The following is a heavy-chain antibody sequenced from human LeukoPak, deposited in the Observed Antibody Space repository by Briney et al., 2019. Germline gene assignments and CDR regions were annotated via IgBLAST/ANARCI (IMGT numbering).Heavy chain of an antibody. Sequence: GGSLRLSCAASGFTFSSYWMSWVRQAPGKGLEWVANIKQDGSERYYVDSVKGRFTISRDNAKNSLYLQMNSLRAEDTAVYYCARDPLTTVRGVPDYWGQGTLVTVSS. D-gene: IGHD3-10*01. CDR2: IKQDGSER. J-gene: IGHJ4*02. CDR1: GFTFSSYW. CDR3: ARDPLTTVRGVPDY. V-gene: IGHV3-7*03.